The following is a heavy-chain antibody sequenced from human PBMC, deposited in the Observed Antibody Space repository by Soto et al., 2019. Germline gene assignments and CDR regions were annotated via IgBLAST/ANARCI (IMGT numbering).Heavy chain of an antibody. CDR3: ARNESSSEAYYYYGMDV. CDR1: GFSLSTSGMC. V-gene: IGHV2-70*01. CDR2: IDWDDDK. D-gene: IGHD6-6*01. J-gene: IGHJ6*02. Sequence: TQTLTVTSTFSGFSLSTSGMCVSWIRQPPGKALEWLALIDWDDDKYYSTSLKTRLTISKDTSKNQVVLTVNNMHPVDTATYYCARNESSSEAYYYYGMDVWGQGTTVTVSS.